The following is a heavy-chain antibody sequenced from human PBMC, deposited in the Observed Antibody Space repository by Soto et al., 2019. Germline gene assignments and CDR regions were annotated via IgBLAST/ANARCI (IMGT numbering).Heavy chain of an antibody. CDR2: TYYRSKWYY. CDR1: GDSVSSYSAG. Sequence: SQTLSLTCAITGDSVSSYSAGWSWGMQSPSRGLEWLGRTYYRSKWYYEYAVSVRGRITINPDTSKNQYSLQLNSVTPEDTAVYFCARGEQYSGRIFDYWGQGTLVTVSS. V-gene: IGHV6-1*01. CDR3: ARGEQYSGRIFDY. J-gene: IGHJ4*01. D-gene: IGHD1-26*01.